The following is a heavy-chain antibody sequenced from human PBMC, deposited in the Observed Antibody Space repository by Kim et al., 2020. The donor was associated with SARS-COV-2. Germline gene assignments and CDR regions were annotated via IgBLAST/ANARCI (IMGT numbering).Heavy chain of an antibody. J-gene: IGHJ3*02. D-gene: IGHD2-15*01. V-gene: IGHV7-4-1*02. CDR2: INTNTGNP. CDR1: GYTFTSYA. Sequence: ASVKVSCKASGYTFTSYAMNWVRQAPGQGLEWMGWINTNTGNPTYAQGFTGRFVFSLDTSVSTAYLQISSLKAEDTAVYYCARVSLVVAAMGDAFDIWGQGTMVTVSS. CDR3: ARVSLVVAAMGDAFDI.